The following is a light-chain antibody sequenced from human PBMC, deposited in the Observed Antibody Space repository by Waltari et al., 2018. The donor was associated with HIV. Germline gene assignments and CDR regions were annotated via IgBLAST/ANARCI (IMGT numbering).Light chain of an antibody. CDR2: GAS. V-gene: IGKV1-39*01. CDR3: QQRAE. CDR1: RTISAY. Sequence: DFQMTQSPSSLSASVGDRVTITCRASRTISAYLNWYQHKPGKAPKLLIYGASRLQSGVPSRFSGSGSGTDFTLTISSLQPDDFATYYWQQRAEFGQGTKVEIK. J-gene: IGKJ1*01.